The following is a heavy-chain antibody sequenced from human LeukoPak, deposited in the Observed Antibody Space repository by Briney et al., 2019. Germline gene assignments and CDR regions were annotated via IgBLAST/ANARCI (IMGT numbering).Heavy chain of an antibody. CDR1: GGSISSSSFY. Sequence: SETLSLTCTVSGGSISSSSFYWGWIRQPPGKGLEWIGNIYYRGSTYYNPSLKSRVTISVDTSKNQVSLKLSSVTAADTAVYYCASYEYSSSWPFDYWGQGTLVTVSS. D-gene: IGHD6-13*01. CDR2: IYYRGST. CDR3: ASYEYSSSWPFDY. J-gene: IGHJ4*02. V-gene: IGHV4-39*01.